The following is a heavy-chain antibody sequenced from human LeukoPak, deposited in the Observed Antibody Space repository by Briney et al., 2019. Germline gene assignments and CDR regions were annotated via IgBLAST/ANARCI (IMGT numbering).Heavy chain of an antibody. CDR2: IYPGDSDT. CDR1: GYSFTSYW. D-gene: IGHD2-15*01. Sequence: GESLKISCKGSGYSFTSYWIGWVRQMPGKGLEWMGIIYPGDSDTIYSPSFQGQVTITADRSISTAYLQWSSLKASDTAMYYCASDCPLQHGAFDIWGQGTMVTVSS. CDR3: ASDCPLQHGAFDI. J-gene: IGHJ3*02. V-gene: IGHV5-51*01.